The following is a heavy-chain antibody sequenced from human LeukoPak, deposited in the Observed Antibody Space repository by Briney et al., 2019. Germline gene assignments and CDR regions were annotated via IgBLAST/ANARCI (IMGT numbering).Heavy chain of an antibody. CDR2: ISGSGGST. J-gene: IGHJ4*02. V-gene: IGHV3-23*01. CDR1: GFTFSSYA. Sequence: GGSLRLSCAASGFTFSSYAMSWVRQAPGKGLEWVSAISGSGGSTYYADSVKGRFTISRDNAKNSLYLQMNSLRAEDTAVYYCARAYYYDSSGYHDYWGQGTLVTVSS. CDR3: ARAYYYDSSGYHDY. D-gene: IGHD3-22*01.